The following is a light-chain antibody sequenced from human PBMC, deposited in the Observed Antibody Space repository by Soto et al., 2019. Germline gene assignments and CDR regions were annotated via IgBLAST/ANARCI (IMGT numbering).Light chain of an antibody. CDR1: SNDIGGYNY. CDR3: SSYTGSSTVV. Sequence: QSVLTQPASVSESPGQSITICCTGTSNDIGGYNYVSWYQHHPGKAPKLMIYEVSNRPSGVSHRFSGSKSGNTASLTISGLQAEDEADYYCSSYTGSSTVVFGGGTQLTVL. J-gene: IGLJ2*01. CDR2: EVS. V-gene: IGLV2-14*01.